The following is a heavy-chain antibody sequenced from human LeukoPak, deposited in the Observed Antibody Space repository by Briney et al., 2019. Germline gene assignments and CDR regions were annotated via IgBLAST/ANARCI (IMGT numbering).Heavy chain of an antibody. CDR3: ARGVRRGYSSSRPAYYYYYMDV. CDR2: INHSGST. CDR1: GGSFSGYY. Sequence: SETLSFTCAVYGGSFSGYYWSWIRQPPGKGLEWIGEINHSGSTNYNPSLKSRVTISVDTSKNQFSLKLSSVTAADTAVYYCARGVRRGYSSSRPAYYYYYMDVWGKGTTVTVSS. V-gene: IGHV4-34*01. J-gene: IGHJ6*03. D-gene: IGHD6-6*01.